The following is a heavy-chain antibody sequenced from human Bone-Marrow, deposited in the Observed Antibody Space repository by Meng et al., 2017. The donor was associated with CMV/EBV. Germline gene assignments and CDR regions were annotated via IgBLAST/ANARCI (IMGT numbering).Heavy chain of an antibody. CDR3: ARAGYNITIFGVVYGMDV. V-gene: IGHV3-20*04. Sequence: GESLKISCAASGFTFDDYGMSWVRQAPGKGLEWVSGINWNGGSTGYADSVKGRFTISRDNAKNSLYLQMNSLRAEDTALYYCARAGYNITIFGVVYGMDVWGQGHTVNGAS. CDR1: GFTFDDYG. CDR2: INWNGGST. J-gene: IGHJ6*02. D-gene: IGHD3-3*01.